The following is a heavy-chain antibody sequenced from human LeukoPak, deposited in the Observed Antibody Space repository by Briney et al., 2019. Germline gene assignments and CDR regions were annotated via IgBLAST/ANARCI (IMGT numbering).Heavy chain of an antibody. Sequence: GGSLRLSCAASGFTFSSYSMNWVRQAPGKGLEWVSAISGSGGSTYYADSVKGRFTISRDNSKNTLYLQMNSLRAEDTAVYYCAKGPPEVEWELFFFDYWGQGTLVTVSS. V-gene: IGHV3-23*01. CDR3: AKGPPEVEWELFFFDY. CDR1: GFTFSSYS. J-gene: IGHJ4*02. CDR2: ISGSGGST. D-gene: IGHD1-26*01.